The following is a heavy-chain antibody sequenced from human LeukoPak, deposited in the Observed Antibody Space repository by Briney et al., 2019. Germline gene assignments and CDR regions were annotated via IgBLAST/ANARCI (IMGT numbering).Heavy chain of an antibody. Sequence: ASVKVSCKASGYTFTGYYMHWVRQAPGQGLEWMGWINPNSGGTNYAQKFQGWVTMTRDTSISTVYMELSRLRSDDTAVYYCASSRRYYYDSSGPDAFDIWGQGTMVTVSS. V-gene: IGHV1-2*04. CDR2: INPNSGGT. J-gene: IGHJ3*02. CDR1: GYTFTGYY. CDR3: ASSRRYYYDSSGPDAFDI. D-gene: IGHD3-22*01.